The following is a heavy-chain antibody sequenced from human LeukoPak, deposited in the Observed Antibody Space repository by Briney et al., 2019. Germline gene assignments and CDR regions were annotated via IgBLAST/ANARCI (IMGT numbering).Heavy chain of an antibody. D-gene: IGHD4-17*01. CDR1: GGTFSSYA. V-gene: IGHV1-69*05. CDR3: ARTVTTHPIFYYYMDV. J-gene: IGHJ6*03. CDR2: IIPIFGTA. Sequence: SVKVSCKASGGTFSSYAISWVRQAPGQGLEWMGGIIPIFGTANYAQKFQGRVTITTDESTSTAYMELSSLRSEDTAVYYCARTVTTHPIFYYYMDVWGKGTTVTVSS.